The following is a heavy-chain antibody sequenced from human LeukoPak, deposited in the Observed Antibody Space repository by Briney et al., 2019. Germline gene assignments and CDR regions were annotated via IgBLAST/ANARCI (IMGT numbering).Heavy chain of an antibody. V-gene: IGHV3-15*01. J-gene: IGHJ4*02. Sequence: GGSLRLSCAASGFTFSNVWMAWVRQAPGKGLEWIGRVKSKTDGGTTDYAAPVKGRFTITRDDSKNTLYLQMNSLKTEDTAVYYCTTYSSDSSGYYQFDYWGQGTLVTVSS. CDR1: GFTFSNVW. CDR2: VKSKTDGGTT. CDR3: TTYSSDSSGYYQFDY. D-gene: IGHD3-22*01.